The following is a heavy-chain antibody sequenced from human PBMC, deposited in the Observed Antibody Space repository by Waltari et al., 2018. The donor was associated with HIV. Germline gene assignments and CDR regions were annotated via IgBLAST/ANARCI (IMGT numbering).Heavy chain of an antibody. CDR1: GGSFSGYY. V-gene: IGHV4-34*01. CDR3: ARARVDGYNYFDY. J-gene: IGHJ4*02. D-gene: IGHD5-12*01. CDR2: INHSGST. Sequence: QVQLQQWGAGLLKPSETLSLTCAVYGGSFSGYYWSWIRQPPGKGLEWIGEINHSGSTNYNPSLKSRVTISGDTSKNQFSLKLSSVTAADTAVYYCARARVDGYNYFDYWGQGTLVTVSS.